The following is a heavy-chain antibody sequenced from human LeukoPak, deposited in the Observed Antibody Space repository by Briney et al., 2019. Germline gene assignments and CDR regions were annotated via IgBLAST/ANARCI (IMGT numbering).Heavy chain of an antibody. J-gene: IGHJ5*02. CDR3: ARDPGDDYTTNWFDP. Sequence: GGSLRLSCAASGFTFSSYAMHWVRQAPGRGLEWVAVISYDGSNKYYADSVKGRFTISRDNSKNTLYLQLNSLRAEDTAVYYCARDPGDDYTTNWFDPWGQGTLVTVSS. CDR2: ISYDGSNK. V-gene: IGHV3-30*04. D-gene: IGHD4-11*01. CDR1: GFTFSSYA.